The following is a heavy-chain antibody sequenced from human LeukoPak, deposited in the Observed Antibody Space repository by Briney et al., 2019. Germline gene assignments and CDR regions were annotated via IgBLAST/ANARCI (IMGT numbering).Heavy chain of an antibody. D-gene: IGHD2-21*02. CDR1: GYTFSSYD. V-gene: IGHV1-8*01. J-gene: IGHJ6*03. CDR3: SRRYCGGGGYPLYYYYYMDV. CDR2: MNPNSGNT. Sequence: ASVTVSCKASGYTFSSYDINWVRQAPGQGLEWMGWMNPNSGNTGYAQKFQRRVTMTRNTFISTAYMELSSLRSEDTAVYYCSRRYCGGGGYPLYYYYYMDVWGKGTTVTVSS.